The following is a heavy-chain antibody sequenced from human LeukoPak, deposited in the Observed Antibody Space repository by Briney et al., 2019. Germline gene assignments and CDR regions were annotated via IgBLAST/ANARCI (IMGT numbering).Heavy chain of an antibody. J-gene: IGHJ4*02. Sequence: GGSLRLSCAASGVTFSSFAMSWVRQAPGKGLEWVSSISGSGESTYYADYVKGRFTGSRDNSKNTVNMQLNTLRAEDTAVYYCAKDAIGQSRPYYFDCWGQGTLVTVSS. CDR3: AKDAIGQSRPYYFDC. V-gene: IGHV3-23*01. CDR1: GVTFSSFA. CDR2: ISGSGEST.